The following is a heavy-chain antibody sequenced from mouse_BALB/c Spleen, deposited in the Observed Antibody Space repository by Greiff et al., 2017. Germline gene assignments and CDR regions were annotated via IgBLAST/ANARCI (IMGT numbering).Heavy chain of an antibody. Sequence: DVQLVESGGGLVKPGGSLKLSCAASGFTFSDYYMYWVRQTPEKRLEWVATISDGGSYTYYPDSVKGRFTISRDNAKNNLYLQMSSLKSEDTAMYYCARDRYDGQGAMDYWGQGTSVTVSS. D-gene: IGHD2-14*01. J-gene: IGHJ4*01. CDR1: GFTFSDYY. V-gene: IGHV5-4*02. CDR2: ISDGGSYT. CDR3: ARDRYDGQGAMDY.